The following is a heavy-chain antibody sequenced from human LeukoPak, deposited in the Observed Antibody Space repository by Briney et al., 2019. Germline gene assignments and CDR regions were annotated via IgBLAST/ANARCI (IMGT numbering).Heavy chain of an antibody. J-gene: IGHJ4*02. CDR3: ARGGLYRAAAIFDY. Sequence: PSETLSLTCTVSGYSICSGYYWGWIRQPPGKRLEWIGSIYHSGSTYYNPSLKSRVTISVDTSKNQFSLKLSSVTAADTAVYYCARGGLYRAAAIFDYWGQGTLVTVSS. V-gene: IGHV4-38-2*02. CDR2: IYHSGST. D-gene: IGHD6-13*01. CDR1: GYSICSGYY.